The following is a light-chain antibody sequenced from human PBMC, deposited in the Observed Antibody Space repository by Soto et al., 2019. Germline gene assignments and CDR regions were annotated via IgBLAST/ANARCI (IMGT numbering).Light chain of an antibody. V-gene: IGLV3-21*04. J-gene: IGLJ3*02. CDR2: YDS. Sequence: SYELTQPPSVSVAPGKTARITCGGNNIGSKSVHWYQQKPGQAPVLVIYYDSDRPSGIPERFSGSNSANTATLTISRVEAGDEADYYCQVWYSSSDHQVFGGGTKLTVL. CDR1: NIGSKS. CDR3: QVWYSSSDHQV.